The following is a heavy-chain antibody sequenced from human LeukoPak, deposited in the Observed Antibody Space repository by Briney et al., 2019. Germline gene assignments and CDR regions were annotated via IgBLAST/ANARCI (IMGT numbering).Heavy chain of an antibody. J-gene: IGHJ4*02. Sequence: KSGGSLRLSCAASGFTFSSYSMNWVRQAPGKGLEWVSYISSSSSYIYYADSVKCRFTISRDNAKNSLYLQMNSLRAEDTAVYYGVRGGESYSSSWYYFDDWGQGTLVTVSS. CDR2: ISSSSSYI. D-gene: IGHD6-13*01. CDR3: VRGGESYSSSWYYFDD. CDR1: GFTFSSYS. V-gene: IGHV3-21*01.